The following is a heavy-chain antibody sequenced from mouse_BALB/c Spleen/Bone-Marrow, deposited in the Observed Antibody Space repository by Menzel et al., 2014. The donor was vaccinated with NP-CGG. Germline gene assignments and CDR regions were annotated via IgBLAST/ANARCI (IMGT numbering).Heavy chain of an antibody. D-gene: IGHD2-4*01. Sequence: VQLQESGPELVKPGASVRISCKASGYTFTSYYIHWVKQRPGQGLEWIGWIYPGNVNTKCNEKFKGKATLTADKSSSTAYMQLSSLTSEDSAVYFCARGGDYDWFAYWGQGTLVTVSA. CDR1: GYTFTSYY. CDR3: ARGGDYDWFAY. CDR2: IYPGNVNT. J-gene: IGHJ3*01. V-gene: IGHV1S56*01.